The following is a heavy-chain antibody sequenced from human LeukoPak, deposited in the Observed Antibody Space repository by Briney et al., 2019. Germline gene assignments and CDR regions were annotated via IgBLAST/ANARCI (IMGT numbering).Heavy chain of an antibody. J-gene: IGHJ5*02. CDR1: GFTFSSYS. D-gene: IGHD3-3*01. Sequence: KPGGSLRLSCAASGFTFSSYSMNWVRQAPGKGLEWVSSISSSSSYIYYADTVKGRFTISRDNAKNSLYLQMNSLIAEDTAVYYCASTYYDFWSGYYTRLGLNWFDPWGQGTLVTVSS. V-gene: IGHV3-21*01. CDR3: ASTYYDFWSGYYTRLGLNWFDP. CDR2: ISSSSSYI.